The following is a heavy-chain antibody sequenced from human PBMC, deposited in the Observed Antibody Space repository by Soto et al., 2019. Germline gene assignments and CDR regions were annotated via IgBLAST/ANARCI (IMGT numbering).Heavy chain of an antibody. J-gene: IGHJ6*02. D-gene: IGHD4-4*01. CDR1: GFTFSSYA. CDR3: ARALTVTDYYYGMDV. CDR2: ISYDGSSK. V-gene: IGHV3-30-3*01. Sequence: GGSLRLSCAASGFTFSSYAMHWVRQAPGKGLEWVAVISYDGSSKYYADSVKGRFTISRDNSKNTLYLQMNSLRAEDTAVYYCARALTVTDYYYGMDVWGQGTTVTVSS.